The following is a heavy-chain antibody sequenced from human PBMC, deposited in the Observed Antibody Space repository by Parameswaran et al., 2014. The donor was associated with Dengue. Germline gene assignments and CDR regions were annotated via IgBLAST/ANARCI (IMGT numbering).Heavy chain of an antibody. CDR1: GDSISSGSHF. J-gene: IGHJ5*01. D-gene: IGHD5-24*01. Sequence: ASETLSLTCTVSGDSISSGSHFWAWIRQSPGKGLEWIGSINNIGTTFYNPSLKSRVTISVDTSKNQFSLRLSPVTAADTTFYHCARQKMNWFDSWGQGTQVTVSS. V-gene: IGHV4-39*01. CDR2: INNIGTT. CDR3: ARQKMNWFDS.